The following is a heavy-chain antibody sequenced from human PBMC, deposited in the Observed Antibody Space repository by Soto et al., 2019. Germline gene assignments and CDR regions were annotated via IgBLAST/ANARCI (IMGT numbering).Heavy chain of an antibody. D-gene: IGHD5-12*01. J-gene: IGHJ3*01. CDR3: TKEKSVMNSGYDAFDL. Sequence: GGSLRLSCAASGFSFSAFEMNWVRQAPGKGPEWVAYIKSGGSFTLYAASVKGRFTISRDDADNSLYLQMNRLRAEDTALYYCTKEKSVMNSGYDAFDLWGRGTMVTVSS. CDR1: GFSFSAFE. V-gene: IGHV3-48*03. CDR2: IKSGGSFT.